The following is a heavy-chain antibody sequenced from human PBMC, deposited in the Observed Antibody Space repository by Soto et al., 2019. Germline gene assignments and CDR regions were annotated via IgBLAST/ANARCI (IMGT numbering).Heavy chain of an antibody. D-gene: IGHD2-21*02. V-gene: IGHV1-3*05. CDR1: GYTFTSYA. J-gene: IGHJ4*02. Sequence: QVQLVQSGAEEKKPGASVKVSCKASGYTFTSYAMHWVRQAPGQRLEWMGWINAGNGNTKYSQKFQGRVTITGDTSGSTAYMELSSLRSEDTAVYYCARSIVVVTALDYWGQGTLVTVSS. CDR2: INAGNGNT. CDR3: ARSIVVVTALDY.